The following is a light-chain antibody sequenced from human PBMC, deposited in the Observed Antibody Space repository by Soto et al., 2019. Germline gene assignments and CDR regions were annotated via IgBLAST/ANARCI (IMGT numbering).Light chain of an antibody. V-gene: IGKV3-20*01. CDR3: QQYSISRT. Sequence: EIVLKQSPGTLSLSQGERATLSCRASQSVRSSYLAWYQHKPGQAPSLLIYGGSSRATGIPVRFSGSGSETDFTLTITRLEPEDFAVYYCQQYSISRTFGQGTMVDI. CDR2: GGS. CDR1: QSVRSSY. J-gene: IGKJ1*01.